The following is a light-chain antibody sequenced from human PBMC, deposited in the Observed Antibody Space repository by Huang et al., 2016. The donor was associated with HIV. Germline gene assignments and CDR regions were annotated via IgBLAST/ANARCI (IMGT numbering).Light chain of an antibody. V-gene: IGKV1-8*01. Sequence: AIRITQSPSSLSASTGDRVTITFRASQGVSSYLAWYQQEPGRAPRLLIYAASTLQSGVPSRFSGSGSGADFTLTISGLQSEDFATYYCQQYYTYPRTFGQGTKLEIK. CDR2: AAS. CDR1: QGVSSY. CDR3: QQYYTYPRT. J-gene: IGKJ1*01.